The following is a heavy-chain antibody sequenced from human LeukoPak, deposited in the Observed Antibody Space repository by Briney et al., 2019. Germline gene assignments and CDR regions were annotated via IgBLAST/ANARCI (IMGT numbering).Heavy chain of an antibody. D-gene: IGHD6-19*01. J-gene: IGHJ4*02. CDR3: TSLKVASNFDH. CDR2: ISSSGGTR. CDR1: GFTFSS. V-gene: IGHV3-48*03. Sequence: GGSLRLSCAASGFTFSSSGFIFSDYEMYWVRQAPGKGLEWVSYISSSGGTRYYADPVKGRFTISRDNANKSLYLHMDSLRAEDTAVYYCTSLKVASNFDHWGRGILVTVSS.